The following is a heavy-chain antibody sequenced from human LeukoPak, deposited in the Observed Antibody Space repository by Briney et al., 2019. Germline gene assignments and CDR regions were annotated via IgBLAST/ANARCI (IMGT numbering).Heavy chain of an antibody. J-gene: IGHJ4*02. CDR2: ISGDSSDR. D-gene: IGHD2-2*01. CDR3: ARDQGYCTSTSCYSVGGYFDY. V-gene: IGHV3-11*06. Sequence: KSGGSLRLSCAASGFTFSAYYMAWLRQAPGKGLEWISHISGDSSDRQYADSVKGRFTISRDNSKNALYLQMNSLRAEDAAVYYCARDQGYCTSTSCYSVGGYFDYWGQGALVTVSS. CDR1: GFTFSAYY.